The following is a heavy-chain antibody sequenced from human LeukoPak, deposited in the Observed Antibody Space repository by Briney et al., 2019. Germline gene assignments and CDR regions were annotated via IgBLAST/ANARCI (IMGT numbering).Heavy chain of an antibody. Sequence: GGSLRLSCAASGFTLSNYGIHWVRQAPDKGLEWVAFIRYDGSNKYYADSVKGRFTISRDNSKNTLYLQMNSLRAEDTAVYYCAKVGGHDTYWGQGTLVTVSS. CDR1: GFTLSNYG. J-gene: IGHJ4*02. CDR3: AKVGGHDTY. D-gene: IGHD5-12*01. CDR2: IRYDGSNK. V-gene: IGHV3-30*02.